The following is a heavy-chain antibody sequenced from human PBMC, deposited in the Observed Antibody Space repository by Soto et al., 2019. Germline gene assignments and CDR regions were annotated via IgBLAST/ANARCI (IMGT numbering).Heavy chain of an antibody. V-gene: IGHV3-74*01. J-gene: IGHJ6*03. Sequence: GGSLRLSCAASGFTFSSYWMHWVRQAPGKGLVWVSRINSDGSSTSYADSVKGRFTISRDNAKNTLYLQMNSLRAEDTAVYYCARGHQPNYYDSSGYYYYYYMDVWGKGTTVTVSS. CDR3: ARGHQPNYYDSSGYYYYYYMDV. CDR1: GFTFSSYW. CDR2: INSDGSST. D-gene: IGHD3-22*01.